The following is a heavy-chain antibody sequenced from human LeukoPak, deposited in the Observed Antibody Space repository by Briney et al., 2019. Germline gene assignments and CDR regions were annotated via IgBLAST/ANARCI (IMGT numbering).Heavy chain of an antibody. CDR2: INHSGST. J-gene: IGHJ6*02. D-gene: IGHD2-15*01. V-gene: IGHV4-34*01. CDR1: GGSFSGYY. CDR3: AGSAAARGCSGGSCYQNYYYGMDV. Sequence: SETLSLTCAVYGGSFSGYYWSWIRQPPGKGLEWIGEINHSGSTNYNPSLKSRVTISVDTSKNQFSLKLSSVTAADTTVYYCAGSAAARGCSGGSCYQNYYYGMDVWGQGTTVTVSS.